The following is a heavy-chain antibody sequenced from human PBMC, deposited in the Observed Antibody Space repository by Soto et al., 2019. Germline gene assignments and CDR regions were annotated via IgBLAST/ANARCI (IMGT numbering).Heavy chain of an antibody. V-gene: IGHV3-23*01. Sequence: LRLSCAASGFTFSSYAMSWVRQAPGKGLEWVSAISGSGGSTYYADSVKGRFTISRDNSKNTLYLQMNSLRAEDTAVYYCAKDYYRITMIVVVITPVGLLDYWGQGTLVTVSS. D-gene: IGHD3-22*01. CDR2: ISGSGGST. J-gene: IGHJ4*02. CDR3: AKDYYRITMIVVVITPVGLLDY. CDR1: GFTFSSYA.